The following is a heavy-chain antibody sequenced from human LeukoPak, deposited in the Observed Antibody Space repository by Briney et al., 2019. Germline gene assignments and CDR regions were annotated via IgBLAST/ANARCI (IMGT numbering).Heavy chain of an antibody. CDR2: IYYSGST. D-gene: IGHD5-24*01. Sequence: SETLSLTCTVSGGSISSYYWSWIRQPPGKGLEWIGYIYYSGSTNYNPSLKSRVTISVDTSKNQFSLKLSSVTAADTAVYYCARDRGDGCNPWGQGTLVTVSS. CDR1: GGSISSYY. V-gene: IGHV4-59*01. CDR3: ARDRGDGCNP. J-gene: IGHJ5*02.